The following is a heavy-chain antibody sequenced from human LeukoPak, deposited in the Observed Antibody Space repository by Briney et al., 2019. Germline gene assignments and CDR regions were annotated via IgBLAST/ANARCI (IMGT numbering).Heavy chain of an antibody. J-gene: IGHJ4*02. V-gene: IGHV3-7*03. Sequence: GGSLRLSCAASGFTFSSYWMSWVRQAPGKGLEWVANIKQDGSEKYYVDSVKGRFTISRDNAKNSLYLQMNSLRAEDTAVYYCARDSAKTTVNTLDYWGQGTLVTVSS. CDR2: IKQDGSEK. D-gene: IGHD4-17*01. CDR1: GFTFSSYW. CDR3: ARDSAKTTVNTLDY.